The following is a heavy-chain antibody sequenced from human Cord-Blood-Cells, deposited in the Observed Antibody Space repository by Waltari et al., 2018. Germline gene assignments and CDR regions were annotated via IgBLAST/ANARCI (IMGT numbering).Heavy chain of an antibody. V-gene: IGHV4-39*01. Sequence: QLQLQESGPGLVKPSETLSLTCTVSGGSIRSSRYYWGWIRQPPGKGLEWIGSISYSGSTHCYPALKSRVTISLDTPKNPVSRELSSVTAAETAVYYWARLNRGSGSYYGGYFFDYWGQGTLVTVSS. D-gene: IGHD3-10*01. CDR2: ISYSGST. CDR1: GGSIRSSRYY. CDR3: ARLNRGSGSYYGGYFFDY. J-gene: IGHJ4*02.